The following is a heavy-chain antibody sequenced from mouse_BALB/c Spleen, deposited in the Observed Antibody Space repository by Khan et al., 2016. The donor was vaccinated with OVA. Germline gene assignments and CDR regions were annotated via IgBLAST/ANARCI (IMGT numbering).Heavy chain of an antibody. Sequence: EVQLVETGPGLVKPSQSLSLTCTVTGYSITSGYGWNWIRQFPGNKLEWMGYISYSGSTTYNPSLKSRTSITRDTSKNQFFLQLNSVTTEDTATYYCARMARIKYWGQGTTLTVSS. CDR2: ISYSGST. V-gene: IGHV3-2*02. CDR1: GYSITSGYG. CDR3: ARMARIKY. D-gene: IGHD3-3*01. J-gene: IGHJ2*01.